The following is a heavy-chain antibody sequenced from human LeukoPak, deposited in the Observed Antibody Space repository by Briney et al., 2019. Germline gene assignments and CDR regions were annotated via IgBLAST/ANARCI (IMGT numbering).Heavy chain of an antibody. Sequence: PSETLSLTYPVSAGSVDTCYWSWIRQPPGRRLEWIGYVYYTGSNKYNPSLNSRVAISIDTPKNQFSLQLTSVTAADTAVYYFAGHPRWLVFFAFDIWGQGTMVIVSS. V-gene: IGHV4-59*08. CDR1: AGSVDTCY. CDR3: AGHPRWLVFFAFDI. D-gene: IGHD5-24*01. J-gene: IGHJ3*02. CDR2: VYYTGSN.